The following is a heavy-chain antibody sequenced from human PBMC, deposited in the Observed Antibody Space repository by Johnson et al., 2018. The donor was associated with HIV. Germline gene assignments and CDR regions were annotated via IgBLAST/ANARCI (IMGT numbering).Heavy chain of an antibody. J-gene: IGHJ3*02. CDR2: INWNGGST. CDR1: GFNFDDYG. V-gene: IGHV3-20*04. CDR3: ARGPPPHYDAFDI. Sequence: VQLLESGGGVVRPGESLRLSCTVSGFNFDDYGMSWVRQAPGKGLEWVSGINWNGGSTTYADSVRGRFTVSRDNAKSSLYLQMNSLRAEDTALYFCARGPPPHYDAFDIWGQGTMVTVSS.